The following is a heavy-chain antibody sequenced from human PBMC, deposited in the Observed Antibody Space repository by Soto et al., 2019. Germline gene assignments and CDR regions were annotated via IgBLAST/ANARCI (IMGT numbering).Heavy chain of an antibody. V-gene: IGHV3-23*01. Sequence: EVPLLESGGGLVQPGGSLRLSCAASGFTFSSYAMSWVRQAPGKGLEWVSAISGSGGSTYYADSVKGRFTISRDKSKNTLYLQMNSLRAEDTAVYYCAKDLERALLWFGESSPFDYWGQGTLVTVSS. J-gene: IGHJ4*02. CDR3: AKDLERALLWFGESSPFDY. D-gene: IGHD3-10*01. CDR1: GFTFSSYA. CDR2: ISGSGGST.